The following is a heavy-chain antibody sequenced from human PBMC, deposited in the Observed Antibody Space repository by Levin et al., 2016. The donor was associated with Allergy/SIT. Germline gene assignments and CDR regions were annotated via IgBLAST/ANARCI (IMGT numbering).Heavy chain of an antibody. CDR2: VSYTGST. V-gene: IGHV4-59*01. D-gene: IGHD3-10*01. J-gene: IGHJ6*02. Sequence: SETLSLTCTVSGGSINDYYWSWIRQTPGKGLEWIGYVSYTGSTDYDPSLKSRVTISVDTSKNQFSLKLSSVTAADTAVYFCARVWTWTGYYGSGPYSKYYGLDVWGHGTTVTVSS. CDR1: GGSINDYY. CDR3: ARVWTWTGYYGSGPYSKYYGLDV.